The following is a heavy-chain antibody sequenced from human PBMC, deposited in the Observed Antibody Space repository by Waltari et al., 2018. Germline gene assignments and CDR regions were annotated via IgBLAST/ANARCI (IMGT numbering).Heavy chain of an antibody. CDR3: ASFPDDRSGYVRADFDY. Sequence: QLQLQESGPGLVKPSETLSLTCTVSGGSISSSSYYWGWIRQPPGKGLEWSGSIYYSGGIDYNPSLKRRVTISVDTSKNQASLKLSSVTAAGTAVYYCASFPDDRSGYVRADFDYWGQGTLVTVSA. CDR1: GGSISSSSYY. J-gene: IGHJ4*02. V-gene: IGHV4-39*07. CDR2: IYYSGGI. D-gene: IGHD3-22*01.